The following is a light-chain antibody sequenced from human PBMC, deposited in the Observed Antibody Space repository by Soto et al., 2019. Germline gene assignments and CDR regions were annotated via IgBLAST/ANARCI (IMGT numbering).Light chain of an antibody. J-gene: IGLJ1*01. CDR3: AAWDAGLFV. CDR1: SSNVGKSI. CDR2: GNS. Sequence: QSVVTQPPSVSGTPGQRVTISCSGSSSNVGKSIVTWYQQLPGRAPKVVVYGNSQRPLGVPVRFSGSKSATSASLAISGLLPEDEADYYCAAWDAGLFVFGSGTKLTVL. V-gene: IGLV1-44*01.